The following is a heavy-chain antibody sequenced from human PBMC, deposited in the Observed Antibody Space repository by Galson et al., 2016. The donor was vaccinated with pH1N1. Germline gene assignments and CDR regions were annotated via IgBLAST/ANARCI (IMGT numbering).Heavy chain of an antibody. CDR3: ARQNDYGDYRGDAFDI. V-gene: IGHV5-51*01. Sequence: QSGAEVKKPGESLKISCQGSGYSFRSPWIGWVRQMPGKGLEWMGIIYLGGSHIRYSPSFQGQVTISADKSINIVYLQWSSLKASDTAIYYCARQNDYGDYRGDAFDIWGQGTLVTVSS. CDR1: GYSFRSPW. CDR2: IYLGGSHI. D-gene: IGHD4-17*01. J-gene: IGHJ3*02.